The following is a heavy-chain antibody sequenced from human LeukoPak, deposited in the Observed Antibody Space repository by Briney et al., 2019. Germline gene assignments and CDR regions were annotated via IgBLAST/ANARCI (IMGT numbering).Heavy chain of an antibody. J-gene: IGHJ4*02. Sequence: SETLSLTCAVYGGSFSGYYWTWIRQPPGKGLEWIGYIHYSGSTNYNPSLKSRVSISVDTSKNQFSLKLSSVTAADTAVYYCARDTSYWGQGTLVTVSS. CDR3: ARDTSY. D-gene: IGHD2/OR15-2a*01. CDR1: GGSFSGYY. V-gene: IGHV4-59*01. CDR2: IHYSGST.